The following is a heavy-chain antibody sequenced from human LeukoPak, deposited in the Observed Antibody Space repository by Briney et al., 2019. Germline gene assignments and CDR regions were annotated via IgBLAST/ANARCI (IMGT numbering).Heavy chain of an antibody. CDR3: ARDVDYANPRHDY. CDR1: GFTVFNYW. Sequence: GSLRLSCAASGFTVFNYWMSWVRQAPGKGLEWVANINLDGSQKYYVGSLKGRFTISRDNAKNSLYLQMNSLRAEDTAVYYCARDVDYANPRHDYWGQGTLVTVSS. J-gene: IGHJ4*02. D-gene: IGHD4/OR15-4a*01. CDR2: INLDGSQK. V-gene: IGHV3-7*01.